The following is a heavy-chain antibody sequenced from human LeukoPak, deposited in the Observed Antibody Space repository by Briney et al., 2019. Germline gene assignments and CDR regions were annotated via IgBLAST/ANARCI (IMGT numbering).Heavy chain of an antibody. D-gene: IGHD6-19*01. CDR3: ARGYSSGWYNVGYFDY. Sequence: PSETLSLTCTVSGGSISSSDYYWGWIRQPPGKGLEWIGSIYYGGSTYYNPSLKSRVTISVDTSKNQFSLKLSSVTAADTAVYYCARGYSSGWYNVGYFDYWGQGTLVTVSS. CDR2: IYYGGST. CDR1: GGSISSSDYY. V-gene: IGHV4-39*07. J-gene: IGHJ4*02.